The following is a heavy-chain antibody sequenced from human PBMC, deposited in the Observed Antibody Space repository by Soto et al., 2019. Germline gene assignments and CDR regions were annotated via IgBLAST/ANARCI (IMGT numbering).Heavy chain of an antibody. Sequence: ASVKVSCKVSGYTLTELSMHWVRQAPGKGLEWMGGFDPEDGETIYAQKFQGRVTMTEDTSTDTAHMELSSLRSEDTAVYYCATLRHYYGSGSYSPGRYYFDYWGQGTLVTVSS. D-gene: IGHD3-10*01. CDR1: GYTLTELS. J-gene: IGHJ4*02. V-gene: IGHV1-24*01. CDR2: FDPEDGET. CDR3: ATLRHYYGSGSYSPGRYYFDY.